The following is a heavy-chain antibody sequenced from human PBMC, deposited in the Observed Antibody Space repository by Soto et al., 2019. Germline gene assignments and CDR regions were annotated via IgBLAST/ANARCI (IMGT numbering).Heavy chain of an antibody. V-gene: IGHV3-15*01. Sequence: GGSLRLSCAASGFTFSNAWMSWVRQAPGKGLEWVGRIKSKTDGGTTDYAAPVKGRFTISRDDSKNTLYLQMNSLKTEDTAVYYCTTDHVPAAISPHKPWGQGTLVTVSS. J-gene: IGHJ5*02. CDR1: GFTFSNAW. D-gene: IGHD2-2*02. CDR2: IKSKTDGGTT. CDR3: TTDHVPAAISPHKP.